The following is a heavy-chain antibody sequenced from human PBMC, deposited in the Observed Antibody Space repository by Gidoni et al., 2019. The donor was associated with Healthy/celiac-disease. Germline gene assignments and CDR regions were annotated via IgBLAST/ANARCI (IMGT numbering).Heavy chain of an antibody. CDR2: MNAGNGNT. J-gene: IGHJ4*02. CDR1: GYTFTSYA. CDR3: ASGYGSGSYVSY. V-gene: IGHV1-3*01. D-gene: IGHD3-10*01. Sequence: QVQLVQSGAEVQKPGASVKVSCKAYGYTFTSYAMHWVRQAPGHRLEWMGWMNAGNGNTKYSQKFQGRVTITRDTSASTAYMERSSLRSEDTAVYYCASGYGSGSYVSYWGQGTLVTVSA.